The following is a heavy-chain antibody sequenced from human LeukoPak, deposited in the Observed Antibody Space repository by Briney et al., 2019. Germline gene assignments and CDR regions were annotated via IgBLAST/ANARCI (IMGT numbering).Heavy chain of an antibody. CDR1: GGTFSSYA. CDR2: IIPILGIA. J-gene: IGHJ5*02. D-gene: IGHD2-2*01. Sequence: SVKVSCKASGGTFSSYAISWVRQAPGRGLEWMGRIIPILGIANYAQKFQGRVTITADKSTSTAYMELSSLRSEDTAVYYCAREGDCSSTSCYSNWFGPWGQGTLVTVSS. CDR3: AREGDCSSTSCYSNWFGP. V-gene: IGHV1-69*04.